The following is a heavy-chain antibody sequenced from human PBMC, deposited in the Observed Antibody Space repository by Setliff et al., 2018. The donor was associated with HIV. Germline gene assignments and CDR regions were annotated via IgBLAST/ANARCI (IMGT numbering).Heavy chain of an antibody. J-gene: IGHJ4*02. CDR3: ARGPCGGCYLSDY. CDR2: INAGDDNT. Sequence: ASVKVSCKASGYTFSTNAIHWVRQAPGQRLEWMGYINAGDDNTRYSQKFQGRVTITRDTSANTAYMELSSLRSEDTAVYYCARGPCGGCYLSDYWGQGTLVTVSS. CDR1: GYTFSTNA. D-gene: IGHD2-15*01. V-gene: IGHV1-3*01.